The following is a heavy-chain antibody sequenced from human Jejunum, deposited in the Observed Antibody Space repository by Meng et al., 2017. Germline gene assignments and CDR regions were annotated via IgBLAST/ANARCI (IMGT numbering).Heavy chain of an antibody. CDR1: GGSISSDGYY. CDR3: VRDLGYTGSYEFDY. CDR2: IHYSGNI. Sequence: QVQLQEPGPGLVKPSQTLSLTCTVSGGSISSDGYYWSWIRQHPGKALEWIGYIHYSGNIYYNPSLKSRVTMSVDSSKNQFSLKLTSVTAADTAVYYCVRDLGYTGSYEFDYWGQGTLVTVSS. D-gene: IGHD3-10*01. J-gene: IGHJ4*02. V-gene: IGHV4-31*03.